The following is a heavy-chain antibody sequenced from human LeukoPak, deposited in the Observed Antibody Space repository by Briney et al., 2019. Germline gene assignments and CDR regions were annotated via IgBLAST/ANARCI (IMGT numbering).Heavy chain of an antibody. D-gene: IGHD3-22*01. Sequence: GGSLRLSCVASGFIFSTYAMNWVRQAPGKGLEWVSNLCCSDINTYYADSVKGRFTISRDNSKNTLYLQMNSLRAEDTAVYYCAKDQSFYVSSGTWGQGTLVTVSS. CDR3: AKDQSFYVSSGT. V-gene: IGHV3-23*01. J-gene: IGHJ5*02. CDR1: GFIFSTYA. CDR2: LCCSDINT.